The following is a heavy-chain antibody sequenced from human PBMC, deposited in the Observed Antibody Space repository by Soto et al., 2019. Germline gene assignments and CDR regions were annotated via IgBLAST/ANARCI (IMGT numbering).Heavy chain of an antibody. D-gene: IGHD3-22*01. CDR3: ARDSLSGYYFDY. J-gene: IGHJ4*02. Sequence: QLQLQESGSGLVKPSQTLSLTCVVSGDSISSGGYSWNWIRQPPGKGLEWIGHTYHSGGTLYNPSLDSRVTSSVDKSKNQFSLRLTSVAAADTAVSYCARDSLSGYYFDYWGQGTLVTVSS. CDR1: GDSISSGGYS. V-gene: IGHV4-30-2*01. CDR2: TYHSGGT.